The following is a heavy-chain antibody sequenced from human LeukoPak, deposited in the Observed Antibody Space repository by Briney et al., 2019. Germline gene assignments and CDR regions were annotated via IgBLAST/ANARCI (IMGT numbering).Heavy chain of an antibody. CDR2: IYPGDSDT. CDR1: GYSFTSYW. D-gene: IGHD4-23*01. CDR3: AKELRMTVVSRDAFDI. Sequence: GESLKISCKGSGYSFTSYWIGWVRQMPGKGLEWMGIIYPGDSDTRYSPSFQGQVTISADKSISTAYLQWSSLKASDTAMYYCAKELRMTVVSRDAFDIWGQGTMATVSS. J-gene: IGHJ3*02. V-gene: IGHV5-51*01.